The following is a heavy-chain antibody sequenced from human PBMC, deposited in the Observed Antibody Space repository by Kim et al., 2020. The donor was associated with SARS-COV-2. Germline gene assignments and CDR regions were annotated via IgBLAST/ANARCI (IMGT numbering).Heavy chain of an antibody. D-gene: IGHD3-9*01. CDR2: ISSSSSYI. V-gene: IGHV3-21*01. CDR3: ARAVFGLQNWFDP. Sequence: GGSLRLSCAASGFTFSSYSMNWVRQAPGKGLEWVSSISSSSSYIYYADSVKGRFTISRDNAKNSLYLQMNSLRAEDTAVYYCARAVFGLQNWFDPWGQGTLVTVSS. CDR1: GFTFSSYS. J-gene: IGHJ5*02.